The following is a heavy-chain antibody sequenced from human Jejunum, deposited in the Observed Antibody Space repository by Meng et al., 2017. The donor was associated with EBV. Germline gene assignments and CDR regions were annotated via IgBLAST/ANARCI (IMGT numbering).Heavy chain of an antibody. Sequence: QVQVVQSGAEVKKPRASVKVSCKASGYTLVNYGINWVRQAPGQGLEWMGCINPGNGETEFSQKFQGRVTITRDTSATTAYMELTSLRSEDTAVYYCASRPGFNIGPFDYWGQGTLVTVSS. V-gene: IGHV1-18*01. CDR2: INPGNGET. D-gene: IGHD3/OR15-3a*01. J-gene: IGHJ4*02. CDR1: GYTLVNYG. CDR3: ASRPGFNIGPFDY.